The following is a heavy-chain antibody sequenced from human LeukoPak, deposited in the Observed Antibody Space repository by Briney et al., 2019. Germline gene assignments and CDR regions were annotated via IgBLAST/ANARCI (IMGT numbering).Heavy chain of an antibody. CDR1: GYTFTGYY. J-gene: IGHJ4*02. CDR3: ARPDYDDDDSSGTHD. V-gene: IGHV1-2*02. Sequence: ASVKVSCKASGYTFTGYYMHWVRQAPGQGLEWMGWINPNNGDTIYAQKFQDRVKMTRDPSITTAYMELTKLRSDDTAVYYCARPDYDDDDSSGTHDWGQGTLVTVSS. CDR2: INPNNGDT. D-gene: IGHD4-17*01.